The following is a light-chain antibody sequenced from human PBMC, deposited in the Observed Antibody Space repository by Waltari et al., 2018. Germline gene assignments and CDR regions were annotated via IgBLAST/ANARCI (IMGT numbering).Light chain of an antibody. CDR1: SSNIGNNY. V-gene: IGLV1-47*01. CDR2: RNN. CDR3: APWDDSLSGWV. Sequence: QSVLTQPPSASGAPGQRVPISCSGSSSNIGNNYVSWYQQLPGTAPKLLIYRNNQRASGVPDRFSGSKSGTSASLAISGLRSEDEAYYYCAPWDDSLSGWVFGGGTKLTVL. J-gene: IGLJ3*02.